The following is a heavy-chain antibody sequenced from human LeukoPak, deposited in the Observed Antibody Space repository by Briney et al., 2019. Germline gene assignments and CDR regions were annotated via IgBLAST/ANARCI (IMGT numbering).Heavy chain of an antibody. CDR3: ARGPQHYDFWSGYPLYFGY. Sequence: GGSLRLSCAASGFTFSSYSMNWVRQAPGKGLEWVSSISSSSSYIYYADSVKGRFTISRDNAKNSLYLQMNSLRAEDTAVYYCARGPQHYDFWSGYPLYFGYWGQGTLVTVSP. J-gene: IGHJ4*02. CDR1: GFTFSSYS. CDR2: ISSSSSYI. D-gene: IGHD3-3*01. V-gene: IGHV3-21*01.